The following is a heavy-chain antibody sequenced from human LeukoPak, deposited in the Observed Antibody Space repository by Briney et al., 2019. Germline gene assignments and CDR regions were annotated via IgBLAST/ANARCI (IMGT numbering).Heavy chain of an antibody. CDR1: GGSISSYY. D-gene: IGHD6-13*01. V-gene: IGHV4-59*08. CDR3: ARHSAYSSSWYPGNGEYYFDY. CDR2: IYYSGST. J-gene: IGHJ4*02. Sequence: SETLSLTCTVSGGSISSYYWSWIRQPPGKGLEWIGYIYYSGSTNYNPSLKSRVTISVDTSKNQFSLKLSSVTAADTAVYYCARHSAYSSSWYPGNGEYYFDYWGQGTLVTVSS.